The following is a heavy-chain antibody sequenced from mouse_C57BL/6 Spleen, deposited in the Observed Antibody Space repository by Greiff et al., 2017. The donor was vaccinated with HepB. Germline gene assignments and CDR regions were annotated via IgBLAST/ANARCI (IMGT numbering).Heavy chain of an antibody. Sequence: VKLMESGPGLVAPSQSLSITCTVSGFSLTSYGVDWVRQSPGKGLEWLGVIWGVGSTNYNSALKSRLSISKDNSKSQVFLKMNSLQTDDTAMYYCARRYYYGSSDAMDYWGQGTSVTVSS. D-gene: IGHD1-1*01. V-gene: IGHV2-6*01. CDR3: ARRYYYGSSDAMDY. CDR1: GFSLTSYG. CDR2: IWGVGST. J-gene: IGHJ4*01.